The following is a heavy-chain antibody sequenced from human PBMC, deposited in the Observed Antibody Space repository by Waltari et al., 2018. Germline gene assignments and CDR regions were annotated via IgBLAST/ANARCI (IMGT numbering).Heavy chain of an antibody. CDR2: IYYSGST. Sequence: QLQLQESGPGLVKPSETLSLTCTVSGGSISSSSYHWGWIRQPPGKGLEWIGSIYYSGSTYYNPSLKSRVTISVDTSKNQFSLKLSSVTAADTAVYYCARLPAARQRYYYMDVWGKGTTVTVSS. CDR1: GGSISSSSYH. CDR3: ARLPAARQRYYYMDV. J-gene: IGHJ6*03. V-gene: IGHV4-39*01. D-gene: IGHD6-6*01.